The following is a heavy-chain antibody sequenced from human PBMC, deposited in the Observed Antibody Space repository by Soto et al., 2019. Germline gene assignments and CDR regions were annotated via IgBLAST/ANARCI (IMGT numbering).Heavy chain of an antibody. CDR1: GYTFTGYY. CDR2: INPNSGGT. Sequence: ASVKVSCKASGYTFTGYYMHWVRQAPGQGLEWMGWINPNSGGTNYAQKFQGWVTMTRDTSISTAYMELSRLRSDDTAVYYCARDQDYSNYVFGMDVWGQGTMVTVSS. D-gene: IGHD4-4*01. J-gene: IGHJ6*02. CDR3: ARDQDYSNYVFGMDV. V-gene: IGHV1-2*04.